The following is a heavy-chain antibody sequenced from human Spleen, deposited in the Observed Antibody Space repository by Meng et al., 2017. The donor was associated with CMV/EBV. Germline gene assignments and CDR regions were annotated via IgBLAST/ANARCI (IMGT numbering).Heavy chain of an antibody. CDR3: AKDLFGGTLYYFDY. V-gene: IGHV3-11*04. CDR1: KLTLSDYY. D-gene: IGHD1-14*01. CDR2: ISSGGSTI. Sequence: GGSLRLSCADSKLTLSDYYMSWIRQAPGKGLEWVSYISSGGSTIYYSDSVKGRFTIFRDNAKNSVYLQMHSLRAEDTAVYYCAKDLFGGTLYYFDYWGQGTLVTVSS. J-gene: IGHJ4*02.